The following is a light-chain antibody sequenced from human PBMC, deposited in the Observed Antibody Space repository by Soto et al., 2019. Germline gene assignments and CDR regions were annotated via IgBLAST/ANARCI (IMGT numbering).Light chain of an antibody. CDR1: QTISTY. V-gene: IGKV1-39*01. Sequence: DIQMTQSPSSLSASVGDRVTITCRASQTISTYLNWYQQKPGKAPRLLIYDASSLLSGVPSRFSGSGSGTDFTLTIASLQPEDFAFYYCQQYSRYSFTFGPGTKVEI. J-gene: IGKJ3*01. CDR2: DAS. CDR3: QQYSRYSFT.